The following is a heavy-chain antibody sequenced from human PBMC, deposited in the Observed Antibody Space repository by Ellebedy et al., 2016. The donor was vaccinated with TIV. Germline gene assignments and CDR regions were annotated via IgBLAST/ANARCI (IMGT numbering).Heavy chain of an antibody. J-gene: IGHJ6*03. CDR3: ARDNGVSTALDRIPYYMDV. D-gene: IGHD2-8*01. V-gene: IGHV3-21*01. CDR2: ISSSSTYI. CDR1: GFTFSTYS. Sequence: GGSLRLSCAASGFTFSTYSMNWVRQAPGKGLEWVSSISSSSTYIYYADSVKGRFTISRDNAKNSLHLQMNSLRAEDTAVYYCARDNGVSTALDRIPYYMDVWGKGTTVTVSS.